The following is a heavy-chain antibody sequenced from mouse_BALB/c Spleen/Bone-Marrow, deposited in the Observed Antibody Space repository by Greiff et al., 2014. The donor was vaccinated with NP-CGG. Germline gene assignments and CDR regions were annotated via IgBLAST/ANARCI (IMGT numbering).Heavy chain of an antibody. J-gene: IGHJ2*01. CDR1: GYTFSSYI. V-gene: IGHV1-14*01. CDR3: AAGRDYFDY. D-gene: IGHD4-1*01. Sequence: VQLKQSGPELVKPGASVEMSCKASGYTFSSYIMHWVKQKPGQGLEWIGYINPYNDGTNYNEKFKGKATLTSDKSSSTAYMELSSLTSEDSAVYYCAAGRDYFDYWGQGTTLTVSS. CDR2: INPYNDGT.